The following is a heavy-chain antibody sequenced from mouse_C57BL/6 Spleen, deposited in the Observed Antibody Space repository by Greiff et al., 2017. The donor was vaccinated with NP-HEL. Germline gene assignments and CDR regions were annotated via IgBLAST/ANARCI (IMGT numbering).Heavy chain of an antibody. V-gene: IGHV1-42*01. CDR1: GYSFTGYY. CDR3: ARSHYYGSYYFDY. CDR2: INPSTGGT. J-gene: IGHJ2*01. Sequence: VHVKQSGPELVKPGASVKISCKASGYSFTGYYMNWVKQSPEKSLEWIGEINPSTGGTTYNQKFKAKATLTVDKSSSTAYMQLKSLTSEDSAVYYCARSHYYGSYYFDYWGQGTTLTVSS. D-gene: IGHD1-1*01.